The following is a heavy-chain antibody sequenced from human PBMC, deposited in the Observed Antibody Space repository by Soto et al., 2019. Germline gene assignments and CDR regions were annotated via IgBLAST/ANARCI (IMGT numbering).Heavy chain of an antibody. CDR1: GFTFSSYS. Sequence: GALRLSCAASGFTFSSYSMNWVRQAPGKGLVWVSRINSDGSSTSYADSVKGRCTISRDNAKNTLYLQTNSLRAEDTAVYYCARVYCSGGACYCDYWGQGTLVTVSS. V-gene: IGHV3-74*01. J-gene: IGHJ4*02. CDR3: ARVYCSGGACYCDY. CDR2: INSDGSST. D-gene: IGHD2-15*01.